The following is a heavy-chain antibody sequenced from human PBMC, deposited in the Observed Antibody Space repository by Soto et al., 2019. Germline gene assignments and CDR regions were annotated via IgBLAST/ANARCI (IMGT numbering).Heavy chain of an antibody. CDR3: ARHPSNFWFDP. CDR2: IYHSAST. Sequence: PSETLSLTCAVSGGSISSGGYSWSWIRQPPGKGLELIGYIYHSASTYYNPSLKSRVTISVDTSKNQFSLKLRSVTAADTAVYYCARHPSNFWFDPWGQGTLVT. CDR1: GGSISSGGYS. D-gene: IGHD4-4*01. V-gene: IGHV4-30-2*01. J-gene: IGHJ5*02.